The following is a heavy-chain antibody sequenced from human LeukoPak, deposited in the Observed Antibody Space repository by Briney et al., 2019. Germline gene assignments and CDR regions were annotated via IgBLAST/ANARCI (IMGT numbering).Heavy chain of an antibody. CDR3: ARESGDYGDYYYCYGMDV. Sequence: SVKVSCKASGYTFTSYDFNWVRQAPGQGLEWMGGIIPIFGTANYAQKFQGRVTITADESTSTAYMELSSLRSEDTAVYYCARESGDYGDYYYCYGMDVWGQGTTVTVSS. V-gene: IGHV1-69*13. CDR2: IIPIFGTA. D-gene: IGHD4-17*01. J-gene: IGHJ6*02. CDR1: GYTFTSYD.